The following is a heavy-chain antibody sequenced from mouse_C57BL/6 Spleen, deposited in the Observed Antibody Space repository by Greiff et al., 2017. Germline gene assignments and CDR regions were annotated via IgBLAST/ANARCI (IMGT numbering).Heavy chain of an antibody. CDR1: GYAFSSSW. J-gene: IGHJ2*01. D-gene: IGHD2-2*01. V-gene: IGHV1-82*01. CDR2: IYPGDGDT. Sequence: QVQLQQSGPELVKPGASVKISCKASGYAFSSSWMNWVKQRPGKGLEWIGRIYPGDGDTNYNGKFKGKATLTADKSSSTAYMQLSSLTSEDSAVYFCAREEIYYGYDGRYFGCWGQGTTLTVSS. CDR3: AREEIYYGYDGRYFGC.